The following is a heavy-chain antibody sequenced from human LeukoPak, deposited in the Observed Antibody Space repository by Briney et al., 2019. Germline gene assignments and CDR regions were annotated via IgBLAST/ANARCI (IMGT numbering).Heavy chain of an antibody. Sequence: ASVKVSCKPSGYTFTGYYMHWVRQAPGQGLEWMGRINPNSGATNYAQNFQGRVTMTRDTSTSTAYMELRSLKSDDTAVYYCARDVPGSIGTTARFDPWGQGTLVTVSS. J-gene: IGHJ5*02. CDR2: INPNSGAT. D-gene: IGHD1-1*01. CDR1: GYTFTGYY. CDR3: ARDVPGSIGTTARFDP. V-gene: IGHV1-2*06.